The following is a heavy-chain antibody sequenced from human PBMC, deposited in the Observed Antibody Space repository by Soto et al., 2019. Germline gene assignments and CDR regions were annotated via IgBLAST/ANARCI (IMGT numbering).Heavy chain of an antibody. J-gene: IGHJ6*03. CDR2: INHSGST. D-gene: IGHD3-10*01. CDR1: GGSFSGYY. Sequence: PSETLSLTCAVYGGSFSGYYWSWIRQPPGKGLEWIGEINHSGSTNYNPSLKSRVTISVDTSKNQFSLKLSSVTAADTAVYYCARARRITMVRGVISMDVWAKGPRSPSP. CDR3: ARARRITMVRGVISMDV. V-gene: IGHV4-34*01.